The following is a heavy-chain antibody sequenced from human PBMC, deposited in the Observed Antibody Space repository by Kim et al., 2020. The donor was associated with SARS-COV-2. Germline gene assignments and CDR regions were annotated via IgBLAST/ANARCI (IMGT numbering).Heavy chain of an antibody. Sequence: GGSLRLSCTASGFTVSRTYMSWVRQAPGKGLEWVSVLFSGGSFYYSASLKGRFTMSTDISTNTLLLQMNSLRAADTAAFYYSRFPGAVSIFGMDDWG. D-gene: IGHD7-27*01. V-gene: IGHV3-53*01. CDR2: LFSGGSF. J-gene: IGHJ6*02. CDR1: GFTVSRTY. CDR3: SRFPGAVSIFGMDD.